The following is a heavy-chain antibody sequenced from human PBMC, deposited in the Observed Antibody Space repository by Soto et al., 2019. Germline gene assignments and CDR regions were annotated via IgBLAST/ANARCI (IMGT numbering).Heavy chain of an antibody. D-gene: IGHD4-17*01. Sequence: EVQVVESGGGLVKPGGSLRLSCVFSGFTFSTYTMNWVRQAPGKGLEWVSSINGRSNYVYYADSVKGRFTISRDNAKNSLYLQMNRLPAEDTAIYYCAREYGVVGSSSVFDHWGLGTLVTVSS. CDR1: GFTFSTYT. CDR2: INGRSNYV. V-gene: IGHV3-21*01. J-gene: IGHJ4*02. CDR3: AREYGVVGSSSVFDH.